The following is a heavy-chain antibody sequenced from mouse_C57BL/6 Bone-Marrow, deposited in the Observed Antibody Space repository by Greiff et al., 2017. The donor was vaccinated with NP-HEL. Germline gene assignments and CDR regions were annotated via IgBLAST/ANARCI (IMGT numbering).Heavy chain of an antibody. Sequence: DVKLVESGAELVRPGSSVKMSCKASGYTFTSYGINWVKQRHGQGLEWIGYIYTGNGYPEYNEKFKGKATLTPDTSSSTAYMQLSSLTSEDSAIYFCAMDGDPSYWYFDVWGTGTTVTVTS. CDR2: IYTGNGYP. CDR1: GYTFTSYG. D-gene: IGHD2-13*01. CDR3: AMDGDPSYWYFDV. J-gene: IGHJ1*03. V-gene: IGHV1-58*01.